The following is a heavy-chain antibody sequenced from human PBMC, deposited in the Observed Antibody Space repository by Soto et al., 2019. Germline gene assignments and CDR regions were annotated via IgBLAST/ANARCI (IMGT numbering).Heavy chain of an antibody. V-gene: IGHV4-39*01. CDR1: GGSISSSSHY. CDR3: ARHGSSRIAAAGAYYYYGMDV. D-gene: IGHD6-13*01. Sequence: SDTLSLTCTVSGGSISSSSHYWGWIRQPPGKGLEWIGSIYYSGSTYYNPSLKSRVTISVDTSKNQFSLKLSSVTAADTAVYYCARHGSSRIAAAGAYYYYGMDVWGQGTTVT. CDR2: IYYSGST. J-gene: IGHJ6*02.